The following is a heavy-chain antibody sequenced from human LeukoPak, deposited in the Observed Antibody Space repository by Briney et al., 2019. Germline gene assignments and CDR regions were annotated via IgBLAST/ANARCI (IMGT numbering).Heavy chain of an antibody. D-gene: IGHD6-19*01. Sequence: GASVKVSCKASGGTFSSYAISWVRQAPGQGLEWMGRIIPILGIANYAQKFQGRVTITADKSTSTAYMELSSLRSEDTAVYYCARAQPLYSSGWYAFGEYFQHWGQGTLVTVSS. V-gene: IGHV1-69*04. CDR3: ARAQPLYSSGWYAFGEYFQH. J-gene: IGHJ1*01. CDR2: IIPILGIA. CDR1: GGTFSSYA.